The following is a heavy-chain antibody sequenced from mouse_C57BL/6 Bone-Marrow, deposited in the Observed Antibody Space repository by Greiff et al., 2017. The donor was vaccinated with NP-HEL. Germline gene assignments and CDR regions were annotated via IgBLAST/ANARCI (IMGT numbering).Heavy chain of an antibody. J-gene: IGHJ3*01. CDR3: ARRGYDGAWFAY. Sequence: EVKLMESGGGLVQPGGSLKLSCAASGFTFSDYYMYWVRQTPEKRLEWVAYISNGGGSTYYPDTVKGRFTISRDNAKNTLYLQMSRLKSEDTAMYYCARRGYDGAWFAYWGQGTLVTVSA. CDR2: ISNGGGST. V-gene: IGHV5-12*01. CDR1: GFTFSDYY. D-gene: IGHD2-2*01.